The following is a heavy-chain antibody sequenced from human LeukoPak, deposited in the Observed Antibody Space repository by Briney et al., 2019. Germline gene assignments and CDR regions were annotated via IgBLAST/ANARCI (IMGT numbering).Heavy chain of an antibody. CDR2: ISSSSSTI. CDR3: AGIKQLVEGGAHDY. D-gene: IGHD6-6*01. V-gene: IGHV3-48*01. Sequence: PGGSLRLSCAASGFTFSSYAMNWVRQAPGKGLEWVSYISSSSSTIYYADSVKGRFTISRDNAKNSLYLQMNSLRAEDTAVYYCAGIKQLVEGGAHDYWGQGTLVTVSS. J-gene: IGHJ4*02. CDR1: GFTFSSYA.